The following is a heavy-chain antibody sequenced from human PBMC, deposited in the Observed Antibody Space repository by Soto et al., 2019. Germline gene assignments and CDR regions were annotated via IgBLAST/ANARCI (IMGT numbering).Heavy chain of an antibody. V-gene: IGHV1-18*01. CDR1: GYTFTSYG. CDR3: ARDYGGNVDYGDAFDI. Sequence: QVQQVQSGAEVKKPGASVKVSCKASGYTFTSYGISWVRQAPGQGLEWMGWISAYNGNTNYAQKLQGRVTMTTDTSSSTAYMELRSLRSDDTAVYYCARDYGGNVDYGDAFDIWGQGTMVTVSS. J-gene: IGHJ3*02. D-gene: IGHD4-17*01. CDR2: ISAYNGNT.